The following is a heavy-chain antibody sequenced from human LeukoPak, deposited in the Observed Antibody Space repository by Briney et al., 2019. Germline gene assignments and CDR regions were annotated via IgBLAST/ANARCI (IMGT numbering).Heavy chain of an antibody. CDR3: ARVKYSSGWYGFDP. CDR2: IKQDGSEK. CDR1: GFTFSSYW. V-gene: IGHV3-7*01. J-gene: IGHJ5*02. D-gene: IGHD6-19*01. Sequence: GGSLRLSCAASGFTFSSYWMSWVRQAPGKGLEWLANIKQDGSEKYYVDSVTGRFTNTRDNAKNSLYLQMNSLRAADTAVYYCARVKYSSGWYGFDPWGQGTLVTVYS.